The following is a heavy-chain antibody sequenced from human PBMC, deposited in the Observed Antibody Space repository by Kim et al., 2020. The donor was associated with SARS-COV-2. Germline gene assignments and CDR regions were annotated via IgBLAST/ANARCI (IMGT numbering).Heavy chain of an antibody. V-gene: IGHV3-48*02. J-gene: IGHJ4*02. Sequence: SADAVKSRFTNSRDNANNLLYLQMNSLRDEDTAVYYCAREWYGEWDWGQGTLVTVSS. D-gene: IGHD3-10*01. CDR3: AREWYGEWD.